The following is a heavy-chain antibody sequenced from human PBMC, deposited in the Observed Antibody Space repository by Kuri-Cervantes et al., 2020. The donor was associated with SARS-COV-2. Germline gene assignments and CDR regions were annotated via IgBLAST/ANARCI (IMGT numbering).Heavy chain of an antibody. CDR3: ARQGLETPYNWFDP. CDR2: NYYSGST. D-gene: IGHD1-1*01. CDR1: GGSISSSSYY. J-gene: IGHJ5*02. V-gene: IGHV4-39*01. Sequence: SETLSLTCTVSGGSISSSSYYWGWIRQPPGKGLEWIGSNYYSGSTYYNPSLKSRVTIFVDTSKNQFSLKLSSVTAADTAVYYCARQGLETPYNWFDPWGQGTLVTVSS.